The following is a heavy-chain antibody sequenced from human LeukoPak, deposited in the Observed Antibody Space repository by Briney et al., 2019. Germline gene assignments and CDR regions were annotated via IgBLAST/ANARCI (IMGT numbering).Heavy chain of an antibody. CDR1: GFTFSSHW. CDR2: ISSDGRTT. J-gene: IGHJ4*02. Sequence: GGSLRLSRSPSGFTFSSHWVHWVRPPPRKGLVWVSRISSDGRTTTHPSSVKARFHISRDKAKNTLYLQLNSLRAETTTVEYCGRGGKVAKLVLASWGEGSLVSVSS. D-gene: IGHD6-13*01. CDR3: GRGGKVAKLVLAS. V-gene: IGHV3-74*01.